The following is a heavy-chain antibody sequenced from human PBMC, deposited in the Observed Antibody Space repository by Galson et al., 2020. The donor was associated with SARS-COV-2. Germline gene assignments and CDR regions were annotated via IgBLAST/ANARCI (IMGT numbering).Heavy chain of an antibody. V-gene: IGHV1-46*01. CDR3: ARDIQWLQLDY. D-gene: IGHD6-19*01. J-gene: IGHJ4*02. Sequence: GESLKISCKASGYTFTSYYMHWVRQAPGQGLEWMGIINPSGGSTSYAQKFQGRVTMTRDTSTSTVYMELSSLRSEDTAVYYCARDIQWLQLDYWGQGTLVTVSS. CDR1: GYTFTSYY. CDR2: INPSGGST.